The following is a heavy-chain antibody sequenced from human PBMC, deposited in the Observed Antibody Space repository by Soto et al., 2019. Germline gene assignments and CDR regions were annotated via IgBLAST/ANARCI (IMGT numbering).Heavy chain of an antibody. Sequence: QVQLVQSGAVVQKPAASVKVSCKASGYSFTSYGIGWVRQAPGRGLEWMGWINTNNGNTNSAQRLQGRVTMTADTSTRTAFMELRSLRFDDTAVYYCARDLLGSFDVWGQGTLVTISS. D-gene: IGHD2-15*01. V-gene: IGHV1-18*01. CDR3: ARDLLGSFDV. CDR1: GYSFTSYG. CDR2: INTNNGNT. J-gene: IGHJ3*01.